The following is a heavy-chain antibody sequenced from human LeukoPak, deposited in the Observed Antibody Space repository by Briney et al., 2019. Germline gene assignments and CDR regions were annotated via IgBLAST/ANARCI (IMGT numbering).Heavy chain of an antibody. J-gene: IGHJ4*02. CDR3: VKERSSHYFDY. Sequence: PGGSLRLSCAASKFTFSVHAMHWLRQAPGGGLEWVAIVYPDGRSTDYAESVKGRFTISRDNSNNTLYLEMNSLRAEDTAVYYCVKERSSHYFDYWGQGILVTVSS. V-gene: IGHV3-30*18. CDR2: VYPDGRST. CDR1: KFTFSVHA.